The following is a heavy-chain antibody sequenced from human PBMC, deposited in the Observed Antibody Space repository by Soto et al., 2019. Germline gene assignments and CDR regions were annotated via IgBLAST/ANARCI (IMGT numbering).Heavy chain of an antibody. V-gene: IGHV4-34*01. D-gene: IGHD6-19*01. J-gene: IGHJ4*02. CDR2: INHSGST. CDR1: GGSFSDYY. Sequence: SQTLSLTCAVYGGSFSDYYWSRIRQPPGKGLEWIGEINHSGSTNYSPSLKSRVTISVDKSISTAYLQWSSLKASDTAMYYCARPGTAVAGPVPYYFDYWGQGTLVTVSS. CDR3: ARPGTAVAGPVPYYFDY.